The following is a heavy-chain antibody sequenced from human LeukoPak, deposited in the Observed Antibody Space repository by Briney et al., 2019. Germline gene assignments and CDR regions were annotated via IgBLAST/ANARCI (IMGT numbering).Heavy chain of an antibody. V-gene: IGHV4-4*07. J-gene: IGHJ6*03. D-gene: IGHD2-2*01. CDR2: IYTSGST. CDR1: GGSISSYY. CDR3: ARDSCSSTSCPYYYYYMDV. Sequence: TLSLTCTVSGGSISSYYWSWIRRPAGKGLEWIGRIYTSGSTNYNPSLKSRVTMSVDTSKNQFSLELSSVTAADTAVYYCARDSCSSTSCPYYYYYMDVWGKGTTVTVPS.